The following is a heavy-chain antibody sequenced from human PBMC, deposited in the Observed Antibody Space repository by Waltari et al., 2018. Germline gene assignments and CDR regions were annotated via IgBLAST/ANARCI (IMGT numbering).Heavy chain of an antibody. D-gene: IGHD3-10*01. CDR1: GDTLTGYD. J-gene: IGHJ4*02. V-gene: IGHV1-8*03. CDR3: ARASWDHGSGSYSLDY. CDR2: VDPKSENT. Sequence: QVHLVQSGAEVKRPGAAVKGPCKAAGDTLTGYDINWVRQATGQGLEWMGWVDPKSENTGYAQKFQGKVTITRDTSISTAYMELSSLRSEDTAVYYCARASWDHGSGSYSLDYWGPGTLVTVSS.